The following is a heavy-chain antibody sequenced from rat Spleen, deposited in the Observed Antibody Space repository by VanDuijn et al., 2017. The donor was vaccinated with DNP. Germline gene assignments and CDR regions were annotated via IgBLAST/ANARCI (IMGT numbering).Heavy chain of an antibody. CDR1: GFSLTSYS. V-gene: IGHV2-63*01. CDR2: IWYDGDT. Sequence: QVQLKESGPGLVQPSETLSLTCTVSGFSLTSYSVSWVRQPSGRGPEWRGRIWYDGDTAYNSALKSRLSISRDTSKNQVFLEMNSLQTDDAGTYYCIRDGGGNWFAHWGQGTLVTVSS. CDR3: IRDGGGNWFAH. D-gene: IGHD1-11*01. J-gene: IGHJ3*01.